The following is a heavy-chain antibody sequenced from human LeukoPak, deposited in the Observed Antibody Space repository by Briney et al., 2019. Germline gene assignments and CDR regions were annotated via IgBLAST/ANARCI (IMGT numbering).Heavy chain of an antibody. J-gene: IGHJ4*02. CDR3: ATLSPIAEAGYCGY. V-gene: IGHV4-59*01. CDR2: IDHSGST. D-gene: IGHD6-19*01. Sequence: RSSETLSLTCTVSGGSFSSYYWTWIRQPPGKGLEWIGYIDHSGSTNYNPSLKSRVTISSDTSKNQFSLELSSVTAADTAVYYCATLSPIAEAGYCGYWGQGTLVTVSS. CDR1: GGSFSSYY.